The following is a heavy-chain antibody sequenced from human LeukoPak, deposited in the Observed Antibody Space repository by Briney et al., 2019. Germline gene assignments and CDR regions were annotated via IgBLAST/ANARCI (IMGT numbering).Heavy chain of an antibody. D-gene: IGHD3-10*01. V-gene: IGHV3-33*01. J-gene: IGHJ3*02. CDR1: GFIFSTYG. CDR3: ARVALVRGSFDAFDI. Sequence: GGSLRLSCAASGFIFSTYGMHWVRQAPGKGLEWVAVIWYDGSKTYYADSVKGRFTISRDNSKNTLYLQMNTLRAEDTAVYYCARVALVRGSFDAFDIWGQGTMVTVSS. CDR2: IWYDGSKT.